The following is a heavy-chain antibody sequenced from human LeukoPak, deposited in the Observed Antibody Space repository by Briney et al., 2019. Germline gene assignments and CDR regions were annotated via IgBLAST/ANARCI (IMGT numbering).Heavy chain of an antibody. D-gene: IGHD6-19*01. CDR2: IYYTGKN. CDR1: GGSINSHY. Sequence: KPSETLSLTCAVSGGSINSHYWGWIRQPPGKGLQWIGDIYYTGKNNYNPSRKSRVTISLDTSKDHLSLNLTSVLAADTAIYYCVRRDTGWNYFAYWGQGILVTVSS. CDR3: VRRDTGWNYFAY. J-gene: IGHJ4*02. V-gene: IGHV4-59*08.